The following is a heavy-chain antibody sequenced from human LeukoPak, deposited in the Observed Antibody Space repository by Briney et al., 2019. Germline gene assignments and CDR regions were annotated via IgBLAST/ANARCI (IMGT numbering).Heavy chain of an antibody. Sequence: PSETLSLTCTVSGGSISSYYWSWIRQPPGKGLEWIGYIYDSGSTNYNPSLKSRVTISVDTSKNQFSLKLSSVTAADAAVYYCARHESGRYYYYYMDVWGKGTTVTVSS. CDR2: IYDSGST. D-gene: IGHD1-26*01. J-gene: IGHJ6*03. CDR1: GGSISSYY. CDR3: ARHESGRYYYYYMDV. V-gene: IGHV4-59*08.